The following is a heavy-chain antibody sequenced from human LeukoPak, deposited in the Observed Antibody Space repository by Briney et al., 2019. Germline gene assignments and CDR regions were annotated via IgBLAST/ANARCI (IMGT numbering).Heavy chain of an antibody. J-gene: IGHJ4*02. V-gene: IGHV4-39*01. CDR2: IYYSGST. CDR3: APRLTGWPPRVTLSDDC. D-gene: IGHD6-19*01. Sequence: SETLSLTGTVSGGSINSISYYWGWIRQPPGKGLEWIGSIYYSGSTYYNPSLNSRVTISVDTSKNQFSLKLSSVTSADTAVYYCAPRLTGWPPRVTLSDDCWGQGTLVTVSS. CDR1: GGSINSISYY.